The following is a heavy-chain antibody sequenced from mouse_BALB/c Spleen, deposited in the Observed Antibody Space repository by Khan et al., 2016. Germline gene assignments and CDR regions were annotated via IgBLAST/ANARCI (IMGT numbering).Heavy chain of an antibody. Sequence: QVQLKESGAELVRPGASVTLSCKASDYTFSDYEMHWVKQTPVHGLEWIGAIDPETGGTAYNQKFKGQATLTAGRSSSPAYMEFRSLTSEDSAAYYGTRKGIFYSNYDFDSWGQGTTLTVSS. CDR2: IDPETGGT. V-gene: IGHV1-15*01. CDR1: DYTFSDYE. D-gene: IGHD2-5*01. CDR3: TRKGIFYSNYDFDS. J-gene: IGHJ2*01.